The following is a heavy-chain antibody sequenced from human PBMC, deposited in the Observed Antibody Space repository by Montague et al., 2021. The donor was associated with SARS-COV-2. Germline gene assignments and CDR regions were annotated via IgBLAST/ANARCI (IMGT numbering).Heavy chain of an antibody. CDR1: GGSISGYY. CDR3: VRDQGRSNWNYPDY. Sequence: SETLSLTCTVSGGSISGYYWSGFRQSAGKGLEWIGRIYNSGSTSYNPSXXSRVTMSVDTSKNQFSLKLSSVTAADTAVYYCVRDQGRSNWNYPDYWGQGTLVTVSS. J-gene: IGHJ4*02. D-gene: IGHD1-20*01. CDR2: IYNSGST. V-gene: IGHV4-4*07.